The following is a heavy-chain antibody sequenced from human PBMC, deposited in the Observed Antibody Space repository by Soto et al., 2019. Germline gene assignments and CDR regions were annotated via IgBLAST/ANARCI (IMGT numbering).Heavy chain of an antibody. CDR2: IVPVFGRP. Sequence: SVKVSCKASGGSFSNFGISWVRQAPGQGLEWMGGIVPVFGRPNYAQRFRGRLTITADESTSTGYMELISLRADDSAVYFCARGSKDSYPGSRIFDFWGRGTLVTVSS. D-gene: IGHD3-10*01. V-gene: IGHV1-69*13. CDR1: GGSFSNFG. CDR3: ARGSKDSYPGSRIFDF. J-gene: IGHJ4*02.